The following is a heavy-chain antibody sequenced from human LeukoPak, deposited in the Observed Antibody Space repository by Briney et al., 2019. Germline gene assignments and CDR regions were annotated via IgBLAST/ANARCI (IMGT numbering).Heavy chain of an antibody. V-gene: IGHV4-59*04. J-gene: IGHJ3*02. CDR2: IYYSGST. D-gene: IGHD2-2*01. CDR1: GGSISSYY. Sequence: SETLSLTCTVSGGSISSYYWSWIRQPPGKGLEWIGSIYYSGSTYYNPSLKSRVTISVDTSKNQFSLKLSSVTAADTAVYYCARQDIVVVPAAAPAAFDIWGQGTMVTVSS. CDR3: ARQDIVVVPAAAPAAFDI.